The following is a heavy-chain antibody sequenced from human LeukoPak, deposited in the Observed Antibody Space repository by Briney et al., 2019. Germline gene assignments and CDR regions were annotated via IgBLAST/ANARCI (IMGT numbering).Heavy chain of an antibody. J-gene: IGHJ6*03. D-gene: IGHD2-21*02. Sequence: ASVKVSCKASGYTFTGCYMHWVRQAPGQGLEWMGWINPNSGGTNYAQKFQGRVTMTRDTSISTAYMELSRLRSDDTAVYYCARQGGLRKNYYYYYMDVWGKGTTVTISS. CDR2: INPNSGGT. CDR1: GYTFTGCY. CDR3: ARQGGLRKNYYYYYMDV. V-gene: IGHV1-2*02.